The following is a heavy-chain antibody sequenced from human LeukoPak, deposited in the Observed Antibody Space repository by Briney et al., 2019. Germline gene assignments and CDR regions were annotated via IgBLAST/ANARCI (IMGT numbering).Heavy chain of an antibody. Sequence: ASVKVSCKASGYTFTGYYMHWVRQAPGQGLEWMGWINPNSGGTNYAQKFQGRVTMTRDTSISTAYMEPSRLRSDDTAVYYCARDHVHYDFWSGYRYYYYGMDVWGQGTTVTVSS. D-gene: IGHD3-3*01. J-gene: IGHJ6*02. CDR1: GYTFTGYY. CDR2: INPNSGGT. CDR3: ARDHVHYDFWSGYRYYYYGMDV. V-gene: IGHV1-2*02.